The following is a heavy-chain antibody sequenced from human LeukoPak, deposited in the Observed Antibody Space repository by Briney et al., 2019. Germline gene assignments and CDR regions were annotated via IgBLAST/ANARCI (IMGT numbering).Heavy chain of an antibody. J-gene: IGHJ4*02. Sequence: PGGSLRLSCAASGFTFSSYAMHWVRQAPGKGLEWVAVIWYDGSHKYYADSVKGRFTLSRDNPKNTLYLQMSSLRAEDTAVYYCARDSLASSSYLDYWGQGTLVTVSS. CDR2: IWYDGSHK. V-gene: IGHV3-33*01. D-gene: IGHD6-6*01. CDR3: ARDSLASSSYLDY. CDR1: GFTFSSYA.